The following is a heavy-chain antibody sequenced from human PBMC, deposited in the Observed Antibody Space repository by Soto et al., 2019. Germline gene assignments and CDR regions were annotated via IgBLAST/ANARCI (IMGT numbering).Heavy chain of an antibody. CDR3: ARSPNYGDYVVIF. D-gene: IGHD4-17*01. CDR2: IYYSGST. CDR1: GGTISSGGYY. V-gene: IGHV4-31*03. Sequence: PSETLSLTCTFCGGTISSGGYYWSWIRQHPGKGLEWIGYIYYSGSTYYNPSLKSRVTISVDTSKNQFSLKLSSVTAADPAVSYCARSPNYGDYVVIFWSQGTLLTVSS. J-gene: IGHJ4*02.